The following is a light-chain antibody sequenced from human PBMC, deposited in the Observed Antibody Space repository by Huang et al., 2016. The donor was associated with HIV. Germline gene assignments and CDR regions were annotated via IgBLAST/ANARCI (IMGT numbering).Light chain of an antibody. CDR3: QQSYSTIT. J-gene: IGKJ5*01. CDR2: SAS. Sequence: DIQLTQSPSSLSASVGDRITITCRASQRIDRYLNWFQQKPGKAPERLIYSASTLQSGVPSRFSCDGSGAEFTLTINSLQPEDFATYYCQQSYSTITFGQGTRLDIK. V-gene: IGKV1-39*01. CDR1: QRIDRY.